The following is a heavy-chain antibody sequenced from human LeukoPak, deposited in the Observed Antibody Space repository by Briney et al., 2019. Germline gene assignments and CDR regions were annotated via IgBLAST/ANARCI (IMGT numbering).Heavy chain of an antibody. CDR2: IYSGGST. CDR1: GFTVSSNY. Sequence: GGSLRLSCAASGFTVSSNYMSWVRQAPGKGLEWVSVIYSGGSTYYADSEKGRFTISRDNSKNTLYLQMNSLRAEDTAVYYCARVGPRGSSPSYYFDYWGQGTLVTVSS. CDR3: ARVGPRGSSPSYYFDY. J-gene: IGHJ4*02. D-gene: IGHD6-6*01. V-gene: IGHV3-66*02.